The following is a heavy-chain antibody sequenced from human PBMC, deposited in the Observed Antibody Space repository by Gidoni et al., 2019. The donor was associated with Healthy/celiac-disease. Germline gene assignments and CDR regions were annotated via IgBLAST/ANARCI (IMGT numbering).Heavy chain of an antibody. CDR1: GFTFSSYS. J-gene: IGHJ3*02. CDR2: ISSSSSYI. Sequence: EVQLVESGGGLVKPGGSLRLSCAASGFTFSSYSMDWVRQAPGKGLEWVSSISSSSSYIYYADSVKDRFTISRDNAKNSLYLQMNSLRAEDTAVYYCAREVELRWAGDAFDIWGQGTMVTVSS. D-gene: IGHD4-17*01. V-gene: IGHV3-21*01. CDR3: AREVELRWAGDAFDI.